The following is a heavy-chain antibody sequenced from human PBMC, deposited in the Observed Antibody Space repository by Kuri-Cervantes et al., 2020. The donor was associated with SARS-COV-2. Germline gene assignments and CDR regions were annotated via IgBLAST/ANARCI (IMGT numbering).Heavy chain of an antibody. J-gene: IGHJ3*02. V-gene: IGHV4-38-2*02. Sequence: SETLSLTCAVSGYSISSGYYWGWIRQPPGKGLEWIGIIYHRGSSYYNPSLRSRVTVSVDTSKNQFSLKLSSVTAADTAVYYCARDGSVARYPRTAFDIWGQGTMVTVSS. CDR2: IYHRGSS. CDR1: GYSISSGYY. CDR3: ARDGSVARYPRTAFDI. D-gene: IGHD6-19*01.